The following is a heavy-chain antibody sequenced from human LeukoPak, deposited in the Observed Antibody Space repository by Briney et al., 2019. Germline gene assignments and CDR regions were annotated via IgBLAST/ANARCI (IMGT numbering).Heavy chain of an antibody. CDR1: GGSFSGYY. D-gene: IGHD3-10*01. Sequence: PSETLSLTCAVYGGSFSGYYWSWIRQPPGKGLEWIGEINHSGSTNHNPSLKSRVTISVDTSKNQFSLKLSSVTAADTAVYYCARGRTASSYYYGSGSYYTYWGQGTLVTVSS. CDR2: INHSGST. J-gene: IGHJ4*02. CDR3: ARGRTASSYYYGSGSYYTY. V-gene: IGHV4-34*01.